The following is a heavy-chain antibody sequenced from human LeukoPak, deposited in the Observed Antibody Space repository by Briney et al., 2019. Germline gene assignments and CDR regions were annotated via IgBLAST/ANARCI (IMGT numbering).Heavy chain of an antibody. D-gene: IGHD3-10*01. CDR1: GFTFSTYA. J-gene: IGHJ5*02. V-gene: IGHV3-23*01. Sequence: GGSLRLSCAASGFTFSTYAMTWVRQAPGKGLEWVSLISGTGGSTYYADSVKGRFTISRDNSKNTLYLQMNSLRAEDTAVYYCASLGGSGSLNRFDPWGQGTRVTVSS. CDR3: ASLGGSGSLNRFDP. CDR2: ISGTGGST.